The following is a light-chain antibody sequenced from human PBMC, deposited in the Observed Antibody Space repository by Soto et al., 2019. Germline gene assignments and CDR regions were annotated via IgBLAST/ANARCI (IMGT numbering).Light chain of an antibody. CDR3: QQYHTSSIT. Sequence: DIQMTQSPSTLSASVGDRVTITCRASQSISNRLAWYQQKPGKAPNLLIYDASTLERGVPSRFSGTGSGTEFTLTIDRLQPDDFATYYCQQYHTSSITFGQGTRLEIK. CDR1: QSISNR. J-gene: IGKJ5*01. V-gene: IGKV1-5*01. CDR2: DAS.